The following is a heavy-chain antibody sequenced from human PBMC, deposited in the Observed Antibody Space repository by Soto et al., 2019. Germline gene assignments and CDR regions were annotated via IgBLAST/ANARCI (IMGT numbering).Heavy chain of an antibody. J-gene: IGHJ5*02. V-gene: IGHV1-18*01. Sequence: GSVKVSCKASGYTFSSYGISWVRKAPGQGLEWMGWISAYNGNTNYAQKLQGRVTMTTDTSTSTAYMELRSLRSDDTAVYYCARLEDIVVVPAAIGVGLGSWFDPWGRGTLVTVSS. CDR2: ISAYNGNT. CDR3: ARLEDIVVVPAAIGVGLGSWFDP. D-gene: IGHD2-2*02. CDR1: GYTFSSYG.